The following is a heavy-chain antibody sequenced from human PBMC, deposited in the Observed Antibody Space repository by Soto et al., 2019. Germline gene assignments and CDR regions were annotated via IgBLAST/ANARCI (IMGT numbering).Heavy chain of an antibody. CDR1: RGSINSHY. J-gene: IGHJ4*02. Sequence: PSETLSLTCTVSRGSINSHYWGWIRQPPGRGLGWIGDLYHSGDINYNPSPQSRVTISVETSKKQFSLKLNPGAPAGPAGYYCGRGIPGPYYFDYGGQGALVTVSS. D-gene: IGHD3-10*01. CDR2: LYHSGDI. V-gene: IGHV4-59*11. CDR3: GRGIPGPYYFDY.